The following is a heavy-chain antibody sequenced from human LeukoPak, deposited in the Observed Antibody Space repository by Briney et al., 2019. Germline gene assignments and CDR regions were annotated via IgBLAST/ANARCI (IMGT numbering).Heavy chain of an antibody. CDR1: GFTFSSYA. J-gene: IGHJ6*04. V-gene: IGHV3-30*04. Sequence: PGRSLRLSCAASGFTFSSYAMHWVRQAPGKGLEWVAVISYDGSNKYYADSVKGRFTISRDNSKNTLYLQMNSLRAEDTAVYYCARDVLWFGEPSYMDVWGKGTTVTVSS. CDR2: ISYDGSNK. D-gene: IGHD3-10*01. CDR3: ARDVLWFGEPSYMDV.